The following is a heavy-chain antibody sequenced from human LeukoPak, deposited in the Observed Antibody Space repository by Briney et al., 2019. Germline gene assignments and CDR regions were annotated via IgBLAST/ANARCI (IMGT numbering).Heavy chain of an antibody. J-gene: IGHJ4*02. D-gene: IGHD3-22*01. Sequence: GGSLILSCAASGFTFRSYAMSWVRQAPGKGLEWVSAISGSGGSTYYADSVKGRFTISRDNSKNTLYLQMNSLRAEDTAVYYCAKALDPGGSGYYYGFDYWGQGALVTVSS. V-gene: IGHV3-23*01. CDR2: ISGSGGST. CDR1: GFTFRSYA. CDR3: AKALDPGGSGYYYGFDY.